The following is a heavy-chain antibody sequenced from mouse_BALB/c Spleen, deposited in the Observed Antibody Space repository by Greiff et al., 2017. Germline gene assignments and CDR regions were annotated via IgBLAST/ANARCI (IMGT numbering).Heavy chain of an antibody. V-gene: IGHV5-6-5*01. D-gene: IGHD1-1*01. Sequence: EVHLVESGGGLVKPGGSLKLSCAASGFTFSSYAMSWVRQTPEKRLEWVASISSGGSTYYPDSVKGRFTISRDNARNILYLQMSSLRSEDTAMYYCARGYYGSSWYFDVWGAGTTVTVSS. CDR3: ARGYYGSSWYFDV. J-gene: IGHJ1*01. CDR1: GFTFSSYA. CDR2: ISSGGST.